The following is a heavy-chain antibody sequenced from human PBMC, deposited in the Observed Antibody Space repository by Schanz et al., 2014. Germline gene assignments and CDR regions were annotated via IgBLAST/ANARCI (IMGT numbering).Heavy chain of an antibody. CDR1: GGTFSRLT. CDR3: ARAFGGYDPAGALDY. J-gene: IGHJ4*02. Sequence: QVQLVQSGADVKKPGSSVRVSCKASGGTFSRLTFSWVRQAPGQGLEWMGWINPNSGTTNYAQKFQGWVTMTRDTSISTAYMELSRLKSDDTAVYYCARAFGGYDPAGALDYWGQGTLVTVSS. CDR2: INPNSGTT. V-gene: IGHV1-2*04. D-gene: IGHD5-12*01.